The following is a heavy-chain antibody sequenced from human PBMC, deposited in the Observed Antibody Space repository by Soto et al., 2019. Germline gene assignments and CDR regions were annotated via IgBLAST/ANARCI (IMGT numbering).Heavy chain of an antibody. CDR3: ALRAGPL. CDR1: GFSFTTYS. J-gene: IGHJ4*02. Sequence: GGSLRLSCAASGFSFTTYSMNWVRQAPGKGLEWISYISSSNNTIYYADSVKGRITISRDNAKNSLYLQMNSLRAEDTAVYYCALRAGPLGGQGTLVTVSS. D-gene: IGHD6-13*01. V-gene: IGHV3-48*01. CDR2: ISSSNNTI.